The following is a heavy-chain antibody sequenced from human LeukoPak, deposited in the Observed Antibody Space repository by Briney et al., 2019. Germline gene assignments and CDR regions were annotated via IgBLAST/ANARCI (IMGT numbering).Heavy chain of an antibody. D-gene: IGHD3-10*01. CDR2: ISWNSGSI. CDR3: AKDLSITPNLKGFDY. CDR1: GFTFDDYA. Sequence: GRSLRLSCAASGFTFDDYAMHWVRQAPGKGLEWVSGISWNSGSIGYADSVKGRFTISRDNAKNSLYLQMNSLRAEDTALYYCAKDLSITPNLKGFDYWGREPWSPSPQ. J-gene: IGHJ4*02. V-gene: IGHV3-9*01.